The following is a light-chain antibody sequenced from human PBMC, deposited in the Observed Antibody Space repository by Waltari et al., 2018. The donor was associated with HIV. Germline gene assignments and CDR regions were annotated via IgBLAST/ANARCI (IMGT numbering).Light chain of an antibody. Sequence: DIVMTQSPDSLAVSLGERATINCKSSQSVLYSSNNKNYLAWYQQKPGQPPELLIYWASTRESGVPDRFSGSGSATDFTLTISSLQAEDVAVYYCLQYFSTPRTFGGGTKVEIK. CDR2: WAS. CDR1: QSVLYSSNNKNY. CDR3: LQYFSTPRT. V-gene: IGKV4-1*01. J-gene: IGKJ4*01.